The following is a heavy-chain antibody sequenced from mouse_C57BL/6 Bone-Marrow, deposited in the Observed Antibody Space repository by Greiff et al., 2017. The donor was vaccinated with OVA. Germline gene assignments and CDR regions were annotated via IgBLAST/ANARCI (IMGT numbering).Heavy chain of an antibody. CDR3: VRDPPPTVVATDASWFAY. D-gene: IGHD1-1*01. CDR1: GFTFNTYA. V-gene: IGHV10-3*01. J-gene: IGHJ3*01. CDR2: IRSKSSNYAT. Sequence: EVKLMESGGGLVQPKGSLKLSCAASGFTFNTYAMHWVRQAPGKGLEWVARIRSKSSNYATYYADSVKDRFTISRDDSQSMLYLQMNNLKTEDTAMYYCVRDPPPTVVATDASWFAYWGQGTLVTVSA.